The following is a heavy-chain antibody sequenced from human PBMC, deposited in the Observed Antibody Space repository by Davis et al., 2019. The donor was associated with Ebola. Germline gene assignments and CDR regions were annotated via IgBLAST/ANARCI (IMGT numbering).Heavy chain of an antibody. J-gene: IGHJ6*02. CDR1: GYTFTGYY. CDR2: INPNSGGT. V-gene: IGHV1-2*04. CDR3: ARGRCSSTSCYISYYYYGMDV. D-gene: IGHD2-2*02. Sequence: ASVKVSCKASGYTFTGYYMHWVRQAPGQGLEWMGWINPNSGGTNYAQKFQGWVTMTRDTSISTAYMELSRLRSDDTAVYYCARGRCSSTSCYISYYYYGMDVWGQGTTVTVSS.